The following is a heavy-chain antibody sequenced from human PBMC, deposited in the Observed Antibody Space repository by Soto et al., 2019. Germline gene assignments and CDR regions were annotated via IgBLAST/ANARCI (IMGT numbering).Heavy chain of an antibody. D-gene: IGHD1-26*01. CDR2: IGGTGSDT. Sequence: DVQLLESGGGLVQPGGSLTLSCAASRFTFSDFAMSWVRQAPGKGLEWVSSIGGTGSDTYYAVSVKGRFTISRDNSRNTLFLQMDNLRDEDTAVYYCAKDAVPYHGKWDWFDSWGQGTRVTVSS. CDR1: RFTFSDFA. V-gene: IGHV3-23*01. J-gene: IGHJ5*01. CDR3: AKDAVPYHGKWDWFDS.